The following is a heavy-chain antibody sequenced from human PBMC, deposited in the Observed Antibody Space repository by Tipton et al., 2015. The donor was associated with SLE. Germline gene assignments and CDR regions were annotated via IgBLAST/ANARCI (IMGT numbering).Heavy chain of an antibody. Sequence: QSGAEVKKPGASVKVSCKASGYTFTGYYMHWVRQAPGQGLEWMGRINPNSGGTNYAQKFQGRVTITRNTSISTAYMELSSLRSEDTAVYYCARAGDSSSWYGYYYYYYGMDVWGQGTTVTVSS. CDR3: ARAGDSSSWYGYYYYYYGMDV. CDR2: INPNSGGT. J-gene: IGHJ6*02. V-gene: IGHV1-2*06. D-gene: IGHD6-13*01. CDR1: GYTFTGYY.